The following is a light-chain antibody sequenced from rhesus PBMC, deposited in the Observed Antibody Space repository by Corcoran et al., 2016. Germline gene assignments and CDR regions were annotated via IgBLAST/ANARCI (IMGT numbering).Light chain of an antibody. CDR2: KAS. V-gene: IGKV1-25*01. Sequence: DIQMTQSPSSLSASVGDRVTITCQASQGISNNLGWSQQKPGKVPKLLIYKASTLQSGVPSRFRGSGSGTDFTLTISNLQPEDFATYYCQHSYGTPWTFGQGTKVEIK. J-gene: IGKJ1*01. CDR1: QGISNN. CDR3: QHSYGTPWT.